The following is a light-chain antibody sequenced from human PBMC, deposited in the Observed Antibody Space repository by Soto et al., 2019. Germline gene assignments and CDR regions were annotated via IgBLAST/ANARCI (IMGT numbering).Light chain of an antibody. CDR2: AAS. CDR1: QGIRND. CDR3: LQDYNYPWT. Sequence: ASPMPPFPPSLSASVGARVTITCRASQGIRNDLGWYQQKPGKAPKLLIYAASSLQSGVPSRFSGSGSGTDFTLTISSLQPEDFATYYCLQDYNYPWTFGQGTKVDIK. V-gene: IGKV1-6*01. J-gene: IGKJ1*01.